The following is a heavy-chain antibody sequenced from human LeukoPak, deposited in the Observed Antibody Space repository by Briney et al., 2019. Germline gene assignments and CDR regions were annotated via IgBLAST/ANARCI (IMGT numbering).Heavy chain of an antibody. CDR3: ARSPVQLERPNWFDP. CDR2: IIPIFGTA. D-gene: IGHD1-1*01. J-gene: IGHJ5*02. Sequence: ASVKVSCKASGGTFSSYAISWVRQAPGQGLEWMGGIIPIFGTANYAQKFQGRVTITADESTSTAYMELSSLRSEDTAVYYCARSPVQLERPNWFDPWGQGTLVTVSS. V-gene: IGHV1-69*01. CDR1: GGTFSSYA.